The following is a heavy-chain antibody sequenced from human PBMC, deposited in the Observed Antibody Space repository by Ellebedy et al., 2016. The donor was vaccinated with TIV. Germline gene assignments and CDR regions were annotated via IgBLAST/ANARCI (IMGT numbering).Heavy chain of an antibody. V-gene: IGHV1-8*01. Sequence: ASVKVSXXASGYTFTSYDINWVRQATGQGLEWMGWMNPNSGNTGYAQKFQGRVTMTRNTSISTAYMELSSLRSEDTAVYYCARVMSGSYYVDYWGQGTLVTVSS. D-gene: IGHD1-26*01. CDR3: ARVMSGSYYVDY. CDR2: MNPNSGNT. CDR1: GYTFTSYD. J-gene: IGHJ4*02.